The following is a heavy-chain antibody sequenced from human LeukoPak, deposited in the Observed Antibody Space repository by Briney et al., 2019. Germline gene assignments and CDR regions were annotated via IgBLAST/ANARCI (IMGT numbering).Heavy chain of an antibody. CDR2: ISYDGSNK. CDR3: ARGPYFDWLLTH. V-gene: IGHV3-30*04. Sequence: GRSLRLSCAASGFTFSSYAMHWVRQAPGKGLEWVAVISYDGSNKYYADSVKGRFTISRDNSKNTLYLQMNSLRAEDTAVYYGARGPYFDWLLTHWDQGTLVTVSS. J-gene: IGHJ4*02. D-gene: IGHD3-9*01. CDR1: GFTFSSYA.